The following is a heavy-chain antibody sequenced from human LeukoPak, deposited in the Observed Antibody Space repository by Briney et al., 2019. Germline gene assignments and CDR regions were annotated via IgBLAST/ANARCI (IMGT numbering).Heavy chain of an antibody. J-gene: IGHJ4*02. V-gene: IGHV3-21*01. Sequence: GGSLRLSCRASRFSFSDYDMNWVRQAPGKGLEWVSSISSSSSYIYYADSVKGRFTISRDNAKNSLYLQMNSLRAEDTAVYYCAREEETDYWGQGTLVTVSS. CDR1: RFSFSDYD. CDR2: ISSSSSYI. CDR3: AREEETDY.